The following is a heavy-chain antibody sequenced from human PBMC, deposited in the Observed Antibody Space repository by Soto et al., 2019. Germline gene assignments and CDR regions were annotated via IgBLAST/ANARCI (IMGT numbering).Heavy chain of an antibody. CDR3: AKDPVVVVAATPVGGGY. Sequence: GGSLRLSCAASGFTFSSYAMSWVRQAPGKGLEWVSAISGSGGSTYYADSVKGRFTISRDNSKNTLYLQMNSLRAEDTAVYYCAKDPVVVVAATPVGGGYWGQGTLVTVSS. CDR2: ISGSGGST. J-gene: IGHJ4*02. V-gene: IGHV3-23*01. CDR1: GFTFSSYA. D-gene: IGHD2-15*01.